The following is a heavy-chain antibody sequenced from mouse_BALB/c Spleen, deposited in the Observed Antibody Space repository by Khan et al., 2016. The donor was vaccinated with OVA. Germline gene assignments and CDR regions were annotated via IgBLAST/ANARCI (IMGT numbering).Heavy chain of an antibody. CDR2: IWSGGST. CDR1: GFSLTNYG. Sequence: QVQLKESGPGLVQPSQSLSITCTVSGFSLTNYGVHWVRQSPGKGLEWLGLIWSGGSTDYNAAFISRLSISKDNSKSQVFFKMNGLQANDTAIYYCARNYDYDEGLTYWGQGTLVTVSA. V-gene: IGHV2-2*02. D-gene: IGHD2-4*01. J-gene: IGHJ3*01. CDR3: ARNYDYDEGLTY.